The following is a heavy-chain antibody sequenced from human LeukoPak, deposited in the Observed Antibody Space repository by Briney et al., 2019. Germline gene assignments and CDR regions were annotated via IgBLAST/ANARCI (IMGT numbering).Heavy chain of an antibody. CDR2: IYYSGST. Sequence: SSETLSLTCTVSGGSMSRYYWNWIRQPPGKGLEWIGYIYYSGSTNYNPSLKSRVTISIDMSKNQFSLKLYSVTAADTAVYYCARDLRQQLVNNWFDPWGQGTLVTVSS. CDR3: ARDLRQQLVNNWFDP. V-gene: IGHV4-59*01. D-gene: IGHD6-13*01. J-gene: IGHJ5*02. CDR1: GGSMSRYY.